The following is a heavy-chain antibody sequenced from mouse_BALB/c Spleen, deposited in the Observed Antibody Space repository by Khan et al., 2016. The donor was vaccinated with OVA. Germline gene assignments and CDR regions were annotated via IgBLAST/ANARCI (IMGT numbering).Heavy chain of an antibody. D-gene: IGHD2-2*01. CDR2: ISSGGTYT. V-gene: IGHV5-9-3*01. CDR1: GFSFTRYS. J-gene: IGHJ4*01. CDR3: TRHEGYYGYGQGDY. Sequence: EVELVESGGGLVKPGGSLKLSCVASGFSFTRYSMSWVRQTPEKRLAWVATISSGGTYTYYSDSVKGRFTISRDNANNTLFLQMSSLRSEDTAIYYCTRHEGYYGYGQGDYWGQGTSVTVSS.